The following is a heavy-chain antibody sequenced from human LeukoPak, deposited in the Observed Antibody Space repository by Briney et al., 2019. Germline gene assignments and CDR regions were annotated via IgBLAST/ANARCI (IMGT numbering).Heavy chain of an antibody. V-gene: IGHV1-2*02. D-gene: IGHD6-19*01. CDR2: INPNSGGT. CDR1: GYTLTELS. Sequence: ASVKVSRKVSGYTLTELSMHWVRQAPGQGLEWMGWINPNSGGTNYAQKFQGRVTMTRDTSISTAYMELSRLRSDDTAVYYCARGRVYGLGSSGSEYFQHWGQGTLVTVHS. J-gene: IGHJ1*01. CDR3: ARGRVYGLGSSGSEYFQH.